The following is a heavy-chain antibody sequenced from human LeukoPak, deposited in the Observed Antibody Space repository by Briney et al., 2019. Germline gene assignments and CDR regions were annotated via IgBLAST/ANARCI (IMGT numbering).Heavy chain of an antibody. J-gene: IGHJ4*02. D-gene: IGHD2-2*01. CDR3: AKGMLTVVPAAAFDY. CDR2: ISGSGGST. CDR1: GVTFSSYA. V-gene: IGHV3-23*01. Sequence: PGGSLTLTCAASGVTFSSYAMSWVRQAPGKGLEWVSAISGSGGSTYYADSVKGRFTIARDNSKNTLDLQMNSRRAEDTAVYYCAKGMLTVVPAAAFDYWGQGTLVTVSS.